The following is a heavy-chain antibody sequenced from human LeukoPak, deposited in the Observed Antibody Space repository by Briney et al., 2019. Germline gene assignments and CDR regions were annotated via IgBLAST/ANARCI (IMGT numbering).Heavy chain of an antibody. J-gene: IGHJ3*02. CDR1: RVTPTVDA. V-gene: IGHV3-23*01. CDR2: ISGSGGRT. Sequence: GCPRLSPAPSRVTPTVDATSSVRHAPRKRLGRVSAISGSGGRTYYADAVKGRFTLSTDNSKNTLYLQINTMRAEDTAVYYCAKDGRIVVVPAGAPTYAFNIWAQGTMVTVSS. D-gene: IGHD2-2*01. CDR3: AKDGRIVVVPAGAPTYAFNI.